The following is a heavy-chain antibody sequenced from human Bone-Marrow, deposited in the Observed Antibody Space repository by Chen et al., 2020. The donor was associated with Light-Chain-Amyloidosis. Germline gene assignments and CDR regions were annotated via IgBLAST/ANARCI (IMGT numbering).Heavy chain of an antibody. Sequence: EVRLVESGGGFVQPGGSLRLSCAASGFSFNNYAMSCVRQAPGKGLEWVSTIRGRGDGAYYADSVKGRLTVSRDNSKNTLFLQMSSLRAEDTAIYFCAKTFYPFTEAPGNFDHWGQGTLVTVSS. CDR3: AKTFYPFTEAPGNFDH. D-gene: IGHD3-16*01. CDR1: GFSFNNYA. CDR2: IRGRGDGA. V-gene: IGHV3-23*04. J-gene: IGHJ4*02.